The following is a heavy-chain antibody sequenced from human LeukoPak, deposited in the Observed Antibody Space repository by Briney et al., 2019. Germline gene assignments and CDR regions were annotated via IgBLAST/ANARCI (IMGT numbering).Heavy chain of an antibody. CDR3: ARWSRSYRMFDP. CDR1: GGSISSGGYY. V-gene: IGHV4-31*03. CDR2: IYYSGST. D-gene: IGHD3-16*02. Sequence: KASETLSLTCTVSGGSISSGGYYWSWIRQHPGKGLEWIGYIYYSGSTYYNPSLKSRVTISVDTSKNQFSLKLSSVTAADTAVYYCARWSRSYRMFDPWGQGTLVTVSS. J-gene: IGHJ5*02.